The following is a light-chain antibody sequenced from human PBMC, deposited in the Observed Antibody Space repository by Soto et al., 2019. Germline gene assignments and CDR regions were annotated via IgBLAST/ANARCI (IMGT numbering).Light chain of an antibody. CDR3: QQYGSSPPALT. CDR2: DSS. CDR1: QSVSTN. V-gene: IGKV3-20*01. Sequence: TVFTQSPATLSLSPGERATLSCRASQSVSTNLAWYQQKPGQAPRLLIYDSSNRATAIPARFSGSGSGTDFTLTISRLEPEDFAVYYCQQYGSSPPALTFGGGTKVDIK. J-gene: IGKJ4*01.